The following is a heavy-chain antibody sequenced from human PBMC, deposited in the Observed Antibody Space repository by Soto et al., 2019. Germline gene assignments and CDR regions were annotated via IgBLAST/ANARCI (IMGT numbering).Heavy chain of an antibody. D-gene: IGHD3-10*01. J-gene: IGHJ5*02. V-gene: IGHV3-23*01. CDR2: IGGSGSSA. CDR3: AKDAVAYIGEWDWFDL. Sequence: EVQLLESGGGLVQPGGSLRLSCAASGFTFKNFAVSWVRQAPGKGMEWVSAIGGSGSSAYYADSVKGRFTVSRDDSQSTLCVQMSGLRVDDTALYYCAKDAVAYIGEWDWFDLWGQGTMVTVSS. CDR1: GFTFKNFA.